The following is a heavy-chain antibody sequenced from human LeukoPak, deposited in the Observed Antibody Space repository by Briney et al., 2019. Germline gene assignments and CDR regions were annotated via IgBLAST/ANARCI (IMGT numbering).Heavy chain of an antibody. CDR1: GGSFSSYY. CDR2: IYYSGST. V-gene: IGHV4-59*01. J-gene: IGHJ6*03. Sequence: SETLSLTCAVYGGSFSSYYWSWIRQPPGKGLEWIGYIYYSGSTNYNPSLKSRVTISVDTSKNQFSLTLSSVTDADTAVYYCARVTYYYDSLGYYYMDVWGKGTTVTVSS. D-gene: IGHD3-22*01. CDR3: ARVTYYYDSLGYYYMDV.